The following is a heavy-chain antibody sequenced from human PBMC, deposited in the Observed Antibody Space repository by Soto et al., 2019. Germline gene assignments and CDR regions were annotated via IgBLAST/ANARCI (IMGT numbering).Heavy chain of an antibody. D-gene: IGHD3-10*01. CDR2: INHGGST. Sequence: NPSETLSLTCAVYGGSFSGYYWSWIRQPPGKVLEWIGEINHGGSTNYNPSLKSRVTISVDTSKNQFYLKLSSVTAADTAVYYCARLHASSTMVRGVIYYYYGMDVWGQGTTVTVSS. J-gene: IGHJ6*02. V-gene: IGHV4-34*01. CDR1: GGSFSGYY. CDR3: ARLHASSTMVRGVIYYYYGMDV.